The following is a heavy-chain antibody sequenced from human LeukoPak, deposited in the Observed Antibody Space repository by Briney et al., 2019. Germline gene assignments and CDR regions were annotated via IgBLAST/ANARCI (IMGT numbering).Heavy chain of an antibody. CDR3: AKDAGLLWFGELDY. CDR1: GFTFRSYG. D-gene: IGHD3-10*01. J-gene: IGHJ4*02. V-gene: IGHV3-30*02. Sequence: GGSLRLSCAASGFTFRSYGMHWVRQAPGKGLEWVAFIRSDGSNKYYADSVKGRFTISRDNSKNTLYLQMNSLRAEDTAVYYCAKDAGLLWFGELDYWGQGTLVTVSS. CDR2: IRSDGSNK.